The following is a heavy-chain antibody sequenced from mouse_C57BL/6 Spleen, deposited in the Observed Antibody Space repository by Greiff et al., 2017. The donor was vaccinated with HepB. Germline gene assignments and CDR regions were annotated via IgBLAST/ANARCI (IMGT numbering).Heavy chain of an antibody. V-gene: IGHV1-64*01. Sequence: VQLQQPGAELVKPGASVKLSCKASGYTFTSYWMHWVKQRPGQGLEWIGMIHPNSGSTNYNEKFKSKATLTVDKSSSTAYMQLSSLTSEDSAVYYCARAGPLSEAMDYWGQGTSVTVSS. CDR1: GYTFTSYW. CDR3: ARAGPLSEAMDY. CDR2: IHPNSGST. J-gene: IGHJ4*01.